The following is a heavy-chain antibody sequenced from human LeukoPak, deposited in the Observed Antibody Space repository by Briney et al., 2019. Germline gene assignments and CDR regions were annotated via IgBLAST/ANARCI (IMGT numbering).Heavy chain of an antibody. CDR1: GGSISSSSYY. V-gene: IGHV4-39*07. CDR2: IYYSGST. CDR3: ARAVSYGLWFGEFKWRPFDY. Sequence: KPSETLSLTCTVSGGSISSSSYYWGWIRQPPGKGLEWIGSIYYSGSTYYNPSLKSRVTISVDTSKNQFSLKLSSVTAADTAVYYCARAVSYGLWFGEFKWRPFDYWGQGTLVTVSS. J-gene: IGHJ4*02. D-gene: IGHD3-10*01.